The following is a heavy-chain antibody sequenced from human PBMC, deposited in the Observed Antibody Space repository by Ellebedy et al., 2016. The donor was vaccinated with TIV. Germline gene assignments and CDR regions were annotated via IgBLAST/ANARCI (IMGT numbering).Heavy chain of an antibody. CDR2: ISYDGSDK. J-gene: IGHJ6*02. D-gene: IGHD3-22*01. V-gene: IGHV3-30*18. CDR1: GFTFSSYG. CDR3: AKDLFESGDTSGYYWDYYYGMDV. Sequence: GESLKISCAASGFTFSSYGMHWVRQAPGKGLEWVAVISYDGSDKYYADSVKGRFSISRDNSKNTLYLQMNSLRAEDTAVYYCAKDLFESGDTSGYYWDYYYGMDVWGQGTTVTVSS.